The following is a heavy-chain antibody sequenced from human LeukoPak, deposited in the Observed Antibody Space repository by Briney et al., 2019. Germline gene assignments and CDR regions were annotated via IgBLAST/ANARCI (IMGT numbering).Heavy chain of an antibody. D-gene: IGHD5-18*01. J-gene: IGHJ4*02. Sequence: SSETLSLTCTVSGPSLSGSNYYWDWIRQPPGRGLEWVGCIYYSGSTCYNPSLMSRVTMSVYTPKNQFALNLRSVTAADTAVYYCARDRRGAMVAPLAMGYWGEGALVSV. V-gene: IGHV4-39*06. CDR1: GPSLSGSNYY. CDR2: IYYSGST. CDR3: ARDRRGAMVAPLAMGY.